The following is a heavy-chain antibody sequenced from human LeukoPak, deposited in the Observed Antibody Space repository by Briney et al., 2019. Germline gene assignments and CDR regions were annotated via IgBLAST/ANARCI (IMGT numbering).Heavy chain of an antibody. D-gene: IGHD3-22*01. V-gene: IGHV3-23*01. CDR1: GFTFSSYA. CDR2: ISGSGGST. CDR3: AKRPDSGGYFHFDY. J-gene: IGHJ4*02. Sequence: GGSLRLSCAASGFTFSSYAMSWVRQAPGKGLEWVSAISGSGGSTYYADSVKGRFIISRDNSKNTLYLQMNSLRAEDTAVYYCAKRPDSGGYFHFDYWGQGTLVTVSS.